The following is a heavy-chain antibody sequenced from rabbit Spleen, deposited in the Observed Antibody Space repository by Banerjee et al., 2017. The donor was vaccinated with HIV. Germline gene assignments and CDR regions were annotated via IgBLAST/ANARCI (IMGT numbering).Heavy chain of an antibody. CDR1: GIDFSSYW. D-gene: IGHD1-1*01. Sequence: QQQLEESGGGLVKPGGTLTLTCKASGIDFSSYWMCWVRQAPGKGLEWIGCISTGSSGNTYYASWAKGRFTISRENAQNTLYLQLHSLTAADTATYFCVRGASDSGYYSLWGPGTLVTVS. CDR3: VRGASDSGYYSL. J-gene: IGHJ6*01. V-gene: IGHV1S45*01. CDR2: ISTGSSGNT.